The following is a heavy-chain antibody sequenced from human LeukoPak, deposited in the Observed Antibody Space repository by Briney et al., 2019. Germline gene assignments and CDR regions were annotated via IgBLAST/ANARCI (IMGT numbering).Heavy chain of an antibody. Sequence: GGSPRLSCAASGFTFTNYWMYWVRQAPGKGPVWVSAIGTAGDTYYPGSVKGRFSISRDNSKNILYLQMNSLRADDTAVYYCARESAAVTAYFFDYWGQGTLVTVSS. CDR1: GFTFTNYW. CDR2: IGTAGDT. D-gene: IGHD6-13*01. V-gene: IGHV3-13*01. CDR3: ARESAAVTAYFFDY. J-gene: IGHJ4*02.